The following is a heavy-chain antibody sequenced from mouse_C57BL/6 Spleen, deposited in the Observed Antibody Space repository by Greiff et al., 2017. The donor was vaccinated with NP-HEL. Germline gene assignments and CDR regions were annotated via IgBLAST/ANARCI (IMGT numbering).Heavy chain of an antibody. Sequence: VQLQQSGAELVRPGASVTLSCKASGYTFTDYEMHWVKQTPVHGLEWIGAIDPETGGTAYNQKFKGKAILTADKSSSTAYMELRSLTSEDSAVYYCTRSAVPYYFDYWGQGTTLTVSS. CDR1: GYTFTDYE. D-gene: IGHD1-1*01. V-gene: IGHV1-15*01. J-gene: IGHJ2*01. CDR3: TRSAVPYYFDY. CDR2: IDPETGGT.